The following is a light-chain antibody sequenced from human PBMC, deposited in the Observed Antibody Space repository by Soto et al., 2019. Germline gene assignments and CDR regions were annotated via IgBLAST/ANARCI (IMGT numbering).Light chain of an antibody. CDR1: SSNVGRKP. V-gene: IGLV1-44*01. CDR3: AAWDDRLSGYV. Sequence: VLAQPPSASGTPGQMVTISCSGRSSNVGRKPVTWYQQLPGTAPKLLIHSNDQRPSGVPDRFSGSKSGTSASLAISGLQSEDEADYYCAAWDDRLSGYVFGTGTKVTVL. J-gene: IGLJ1*01. CDR2: SND.